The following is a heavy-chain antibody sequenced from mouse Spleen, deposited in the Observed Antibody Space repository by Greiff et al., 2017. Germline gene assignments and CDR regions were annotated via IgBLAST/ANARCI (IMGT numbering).Heavy chain of an antibody. CDR1: GYTFTSYG. V-gene: IGHV1-81*01. D-gene: IGHD4-1*01. CDR3: ARRTGHYFDY. Sequence: QVQLKESGAELARPGASVKLSCKASGYTFTSYGISWVKQRTGQGLEWIGEIYPRSGNTYYNEKFKGKATLTADKSSSTAYMELRSLTSEDSAVYFCARRTGHYFDYWGQGTTLTVSS. J-gene: IGHJ2*01. CDR2: IYPRSGNT.